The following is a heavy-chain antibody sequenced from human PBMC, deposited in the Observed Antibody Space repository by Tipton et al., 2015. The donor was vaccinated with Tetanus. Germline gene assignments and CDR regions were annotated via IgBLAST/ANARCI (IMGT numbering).Heavy chain of an antibody. D-gene: IGHD1/OR15-1a*01. CDR2: ITWNSGSI. J-gene: IGHJ4*02. CDR3: ARDPTRRFDY. V-gene: IGHV3-9*01. CDR1: GFTFDDYA. Sequence: SLRLSCAASGFTFDDYAMHWVRQAPGKGLEWVSGITWNSGSIGYADSVKGRFTISRDNAKNSLYLQMNSLRVEDTAVYYCARDPTRRFDYWGQGTLVTVSS.